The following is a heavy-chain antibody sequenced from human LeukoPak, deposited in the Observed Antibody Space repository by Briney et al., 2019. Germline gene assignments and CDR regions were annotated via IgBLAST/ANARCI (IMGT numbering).Heavy chain of an antibody. CDR3: ARVWEPREPFDY. Sequence: PGGSLRLSCAASGFTFSSYSMNWVRQAPGKGLEWVSSISSSSSYIYYADSVKGRFTISRDNAKNSLYLQMNSLRAEDTAVYYCARVWEPREPFDYWGQGTLVTVSS. D-gene: IGHD1-26*01. CDR1: GFTFSSYS. V-gene: IGHV3-21*01. CDR2: ISSSSSYI. J-gene: IGHJ4*02.